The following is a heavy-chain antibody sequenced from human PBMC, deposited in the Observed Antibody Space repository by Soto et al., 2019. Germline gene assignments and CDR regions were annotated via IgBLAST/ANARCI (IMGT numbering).Heavy chain of an antibody. J-gene: IGHJ4*02. CDR2: MNPNSGNT. CDR3: ERDLEFYCIYGPRKYYLDY. D-gene: IGHD2-8*02. CDR1: GYTFTSYD. V-gene: IGHV1-8*01. Sequence: ASVKVSCKASGYTFTSYDINWVRQATGQGLEWMGWMNPNSGNTGYAQKFQGRVTMTRNTSISTAYMELSRLRSDDTAVYYCERDLEFYCIYGPRKYYLDYWGQETLVTVSS.